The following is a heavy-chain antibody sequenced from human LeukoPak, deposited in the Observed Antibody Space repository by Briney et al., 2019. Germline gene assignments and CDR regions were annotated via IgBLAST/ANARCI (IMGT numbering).Heavy chain of an antibody. CDR2: IYTTGST. CDR3: ATLGGPPDL. J-gene: IGHJ5*02. Sequence: SETLSLTCNVSGGSIRSYYWSWLRQPSGKGLEWVGRIYTTGSTTYNPSLKSRLTLSVDKSKNQFSLRLTSVTAADTAGYYCATLGGPPDLWGKGILVTVSS. CDR1: GGSIRSYY. V-gene: IGHV4-4*07. D-gene: IGHD1-26*01.